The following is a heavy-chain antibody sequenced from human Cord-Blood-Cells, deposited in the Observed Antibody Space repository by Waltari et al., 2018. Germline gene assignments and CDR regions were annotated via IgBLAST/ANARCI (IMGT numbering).Heavy chain of an antibody. J-gene: IGHJ4*02. CDR1: GGTFSSYA. Sequence: QVQLVQSGAAVKKPGSSVKVSCKAAGGTFSSYAISWVRQAPGQGLEWRGGIIPICGTANYAQKFQGRVTITADESTSTAYMELSSLRSEDTAVYYCARGPDSMTTVTNFDYWGQGTLVTVSS. V-gene: IGHV1-69*01. D-gene: IGHD4-17*01. CDR2: IIPICGTA. CDR3: ARGPDSMTTVTNFDY.